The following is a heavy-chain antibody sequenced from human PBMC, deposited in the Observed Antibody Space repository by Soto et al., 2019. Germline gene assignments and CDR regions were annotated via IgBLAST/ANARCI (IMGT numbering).Heavy chain of an antibody. D-gene: IGHD3-22*01. Sequence: PSETLSLTCTVSGGSISSGDYYWSWIRQPPGKGLEWIGYIYCSGSTYYNPSLKSRVTISVDTSKNQFSLKLSSVTAADTAVYYCARDIYDSSGKQGHWGQGTLVTVSS. CDR1: GGSISSGDYY. V-gene: IGHV4-30-4*01. J-gene: IGHJ4*02. CDR3: ARDIYDSSGKQGH. CDR2: IYCSGST.